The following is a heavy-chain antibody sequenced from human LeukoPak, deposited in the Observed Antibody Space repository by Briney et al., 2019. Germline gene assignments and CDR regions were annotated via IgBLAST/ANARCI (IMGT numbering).Heavy chain of an antibody. CDR2: ISSSGSTI. J-gene: IGHJ4*02. Sequence: GGSLRLSYAASGFTFSSYEMNWVRQAPGKGLEWVSYISSSGSTIYYADSVKGRFTISRDNAKNSLYLQMNSLRAEDTAVYYCARDERGYSYGNYFDYWGQGTLVTVSP. CDR1: GFTFSSYE. D-gene: IGHD5-18*01. CDR3: ARDERGYSYGNYFDY. V-gene: IGHV3-48*03.